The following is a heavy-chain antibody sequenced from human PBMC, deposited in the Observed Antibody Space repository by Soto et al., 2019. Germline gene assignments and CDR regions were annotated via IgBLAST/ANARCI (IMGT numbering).Heavy chain of an antibody. V-gene: IGHV4-59*01. CDR2: IYYSGST. CDR1: GGSISSYY. Sequence: NPSETLSLTCTVSGGSISSYYWSWIRQPPGKGLEWIGYIYYSGSTNYNPSLKSRVTISVDTSKNQFSLKLSSVTAADTAVYYCARDKFGGSYGIFDYWGQGTLVTVSS. CDR3: ARDKFGGSYGIFDY. D-gene: IGHD1-26*01. J-gene: IGHJ4*02.